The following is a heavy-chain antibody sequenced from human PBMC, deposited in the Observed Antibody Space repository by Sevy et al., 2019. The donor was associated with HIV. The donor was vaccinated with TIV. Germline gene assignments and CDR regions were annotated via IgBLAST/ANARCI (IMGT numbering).Heavy chain of an antibody. CDR2: LSFGCGEI. J-gene: IGHJ4*02. D-gene: IGHD2-8*01. V-gene: IGHV3-23*01. CDR3: AREGCTKPHDY. CDR1: GFTFSKYS. Sequence: GGSLRLSCAASGFTFSKYSMSWVRQPPGKGLEWVSTLSFGCGEINHADSVKGRFTISENNSKNSLYLQMNNLRAEDTAVYYCAREGCTKPHDYWGQGTLVTVSS.